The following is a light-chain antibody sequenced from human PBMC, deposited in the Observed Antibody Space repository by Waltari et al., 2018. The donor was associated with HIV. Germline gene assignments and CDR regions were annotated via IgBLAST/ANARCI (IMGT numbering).Light chain of an antibody. Sequence: QAGLTQPPSVSKDLRQTATLTCTGNSHNVGNQGATWLQHHQGHPPKLLSYRNNNRPSGISERFSASRSRNTASLTITGLQTEDEADYYCSAWDSSLGAWVFGGGTKLTVL. J-gene: IGLJ3*02. V-gene: IGLV10-54*04. CDR1: SHNVGNQG. CDR2: RNN. CDR3: SAWDSSLGAWV.